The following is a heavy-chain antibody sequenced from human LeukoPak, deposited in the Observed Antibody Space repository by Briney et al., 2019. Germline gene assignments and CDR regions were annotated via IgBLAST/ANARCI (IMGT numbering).Heavy chain of an antibody. D-gene: IGHD2/OR15-2a*01. Sequence: ASLKVSCKTSGYSFTDYFMHWVRQAPGQGLEWMRRLNPSSGGTNYAQKFQGRVVMTRDTSISTAYVELSRLTSDDTAVYFCARELYAEETIGDYWGQGTLVTVSS. CDR2: LNPSSGGT. J-gene: IGHJ4*02. CDR3: ARELYAEETIGDY. CDR1: GYSFTDYF. V-gene: IGHV1-2*06.